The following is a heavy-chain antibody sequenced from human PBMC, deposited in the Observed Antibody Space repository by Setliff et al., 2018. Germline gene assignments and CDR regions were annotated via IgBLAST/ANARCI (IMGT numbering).Heavy chain of an antibody. D-gene: IGHD3-3*01. CDR1: GFTFSSYS. Sequence: GGSLRLSCAASGFTFSSYSMNWVRQASGKGLEWVSYISSSSSTIYYADSVKGRFTISRDNAKNSLYLQMNSLRAEDTAVYYCAREEGLQFLEWLSYFQHWGQGTLVTVSS. J-gene: IGHJ1*01. CDR3: AREEGLQFLEWLSYFQH. CDR2: ISSSSSTI. V-gene: IGHV3-48*01.